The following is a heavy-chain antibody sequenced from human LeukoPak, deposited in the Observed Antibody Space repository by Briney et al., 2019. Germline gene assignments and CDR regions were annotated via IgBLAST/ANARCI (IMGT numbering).Heavy chain of an antibody. Sequence: ASVKVSCKASGYTFTSYYMHWVRQAPGQGLEWMGKINPSGGSTSYAQKFQGRVTMTRDTSTSTVYMELSSLRSEDTAVYYCARGPRSRYCSSTSCYPHYYMDVWGKGTTVTVSS. J-gene: IGHJ6*03. D-gene: IGHD2-2*01. CDR1: GYTFTSYY. CDR2: INPSGGST. V-gene: IGHV1-46*01. CDR3: ARGPRSRYCSSTSCYPHYYMDV.